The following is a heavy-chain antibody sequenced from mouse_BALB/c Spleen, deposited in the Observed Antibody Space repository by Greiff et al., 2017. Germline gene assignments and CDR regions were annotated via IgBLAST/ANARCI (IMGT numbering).Heavy chain of an antibody. CDR3: ARGSSGYVWFAY. CDR1: GYTFSSYW. CDR2: ILPGSGST. Sequence: QVQLQQSGAELMKPGASVKISCKATGYTFSSYWIEWVKQRPGHGLEWIGEILPGSGSTNYNEKFKGKATFTADTSSNTAYMQLSSLTSEDSAVYYCARGSSGYVWFAYWGQGTLVTVSA. J-gene: IGHJ3*01. D-gene: IGHD3-1*01. V-gene: IGHV1-9*01.